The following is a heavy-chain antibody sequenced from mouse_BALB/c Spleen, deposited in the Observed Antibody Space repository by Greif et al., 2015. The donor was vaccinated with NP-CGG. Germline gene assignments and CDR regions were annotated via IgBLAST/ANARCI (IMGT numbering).Heavy chain of an antibody. V-gene: IGHV1S81*02. CDR2: INPSNGRT. J-gene: IGHJ4*01. D-gene: IGHD2-3*01. CDR1: GYTFTSYW. CDR3: AIYDGDYYYAMDY. Sequence: QVQLQQPGAELVKPGASVKLSCMASGYTFTSYWMHWVKQRPGQGLEWIGEINPSNGRTNYNEKFKSKATLTVDKSSSTAYMQLSSLTSEDSAVYYCAIYDGDYYYAMDYWGQGTSVTVSS.